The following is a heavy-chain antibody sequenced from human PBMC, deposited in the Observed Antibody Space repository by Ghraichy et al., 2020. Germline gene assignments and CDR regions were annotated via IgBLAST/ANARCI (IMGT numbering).Heavy chain of an antibody. CDR1: GFTFSSYG. J-gene: IGHJ4*02. V-gene: IGHV3-33*01. Sequence: SCAASGFTFSSYGMHWVRQAPGKGLEWVAVIWYDGSNKYYADSVKGRFTISRDNSKNTLYLQMNSLRAEDTAVYYCARDLGIAAPLTPSYWGQGTLVTFSS. CDR3: ARDLGIAAPLTPSY. CDR2: IWYDGSNK. D-gene: IGHD6-13*01.